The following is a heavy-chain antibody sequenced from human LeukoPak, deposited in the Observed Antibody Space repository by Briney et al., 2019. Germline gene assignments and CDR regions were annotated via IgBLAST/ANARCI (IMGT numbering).Heavy chain of an antibody. CDR3: ARDPGNYEGNWFDP. V-gene: IGHV1-18*04. J-gene: IGHJ5*02. Sequence: GSVKVSCKASGYTFTGYYMHWVRQAPGQGLEWMGWISAYNGNTNYAQKLQGRVTMTTDTSTSTAYMELRSLRSDDTAVYYCARDPGNYEGNWFDPWGQGTLATVSS. CDR1: GYTFTGYY. CDR2: ISAYNGNT. D-gene: IGHD4-11*01.